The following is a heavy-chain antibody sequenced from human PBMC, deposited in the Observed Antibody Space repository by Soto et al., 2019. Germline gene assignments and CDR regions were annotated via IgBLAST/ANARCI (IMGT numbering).Heavy chain of an antibody. Sequence: ASVKVSCKASGYTFTSYAISWVRQAPGQRLEWMGWINAGNGNTKYSEKFQGRVTITRDTSASTAYMELNSLRAEDTAVYYCAKEGGSRYQKPPHYWGQGTLVTSPQ. CDR3: AKEGGSRYQKPPHY. D-gene: IGHD1-26*01. CDR2: INAGNGNT. V-gene: IGHV1-3*01. J-gene: IGHJ4*02. CDR1: GYTFTSYA.